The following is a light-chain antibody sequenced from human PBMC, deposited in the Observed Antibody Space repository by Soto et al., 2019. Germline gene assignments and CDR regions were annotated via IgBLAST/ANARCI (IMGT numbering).Light chain of an antibody. V-gene: IGLV3-25*02. CDR1: ALPKQN. J-gene: IGLJ2*01. Sequence: SYELTQPPSVSVSPGQTARITCSGAALPKQNAYWYQQTTGQAPVVVIYKESERPSGIPERFSRSSSGRTVTLTISGVQAEDEADYNRQTANSRGSSSNVVFGGRIRLTVL. CDR2: KES. CDR3: QTANSRGSSSNVV.